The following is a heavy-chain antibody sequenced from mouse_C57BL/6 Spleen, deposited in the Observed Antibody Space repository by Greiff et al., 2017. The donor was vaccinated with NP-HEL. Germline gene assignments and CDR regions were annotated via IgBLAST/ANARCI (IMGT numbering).Heavy chain of an antibody. CDR3: ARHDYDYAFAY. D-gene: IGHD2-4*01. CDR2: INPGSGGT. J-gene: IGHJ3*01. V-gene: IGHV1-54*01. Sequence: QVHVKQSGAELVRPGTSVKVSCKASGYAFTNYLIEWVKQRPGQGLEWIGVINPGSGGTNYNEKFKGKATLTADKSSSTAYMQLSSLTSEDSAVCFCARHDYDYAFAYWGQGTLVTVSA. CDR1: GYAFTNYL.